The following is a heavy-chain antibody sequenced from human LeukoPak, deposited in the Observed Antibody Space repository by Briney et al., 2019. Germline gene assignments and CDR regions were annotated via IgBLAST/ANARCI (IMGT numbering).Heavy chain of an antibody. CDR1: GYTFTGYY. Sequence: ASVKVSCKASGYTFTGYYMHWVRQAPGQGLEWMGWINPNSGGTNYAQKFQGRVTMTRDTSISTAYMELGRLRSDDTAVYYCARGLGAAAAIIDYWGQGTLVTVSS. J-gene: IGHJ4*02. CDR3: ARGLGAAAAIIDY. V-gene: IGHV1-2*02. D-gene: IGHD6-13*01. CDR2: INPNSGGT.